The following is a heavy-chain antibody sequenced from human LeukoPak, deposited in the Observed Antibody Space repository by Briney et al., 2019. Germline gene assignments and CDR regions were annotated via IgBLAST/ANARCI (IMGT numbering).Heavy chain of an antibody. Sequence: GGSLRLSCTASGFTFSTYAMNWVRQAPGKGLEWVSVIVGNGGGIHYADSVKGRFTISRDNAKNTLYLQMNSLRAEDSAVYYCAKDRIPDGKYSIDFWGQGTPVTVSS. V-gene: IGHV3-23*01. J-gene: IGHJ4*02. D-gene: IGHD2/OR15-2a*01. CDR3: AKDRIPDGKYSIDF. CDR1: GFTFSTYA. CDR2: IVGNGGGI.